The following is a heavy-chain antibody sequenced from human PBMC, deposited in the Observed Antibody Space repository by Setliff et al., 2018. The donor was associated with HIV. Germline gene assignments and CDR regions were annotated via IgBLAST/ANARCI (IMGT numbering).Heavy chain of an antibody. J-gene: IGHJ3*02. CDR3: ARDRTYYNFWSGYYGEMLNDAFDI. CDR2: IYYSGST. CDR1: GGSVSSGSYY. Sequence: SETLSLTCTVSGGSVSSGSYYWSWIRQPPGKGLEWIGYIYYSGSTNYNPSLKSRVTISVDTSKNQFSLTRSSVTAADTAVYYCARDRTYYNFWSGYYGEMLNDAFDIWGQGTMVTVSS. D-gene: IGHD3-3*01. V-gene: IGHV4-61*01.